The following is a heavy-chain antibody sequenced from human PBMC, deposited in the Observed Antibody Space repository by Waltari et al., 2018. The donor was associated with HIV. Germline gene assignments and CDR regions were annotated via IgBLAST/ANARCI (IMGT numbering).Heavy chain of an antibody. Sequence: EVELEEFGGVLVQPGESLKISCTAFGFPFRAYWRSWVRRAPGKGLEWVANIKPDGSAKNYLGSVKARFTISRDNTKNFLFLQRDRLRADDTATYYCARDGSDFWSVYYGMDFWGQGTTVTVSS. D-gene: IGHD3-3*01. V-gene: IGHV3-7*01. CDR2: IKPDGSAK. J-gene: IGHJ6*02. CDR3: ARDGSDFWSVYYGMDF. CDR1: GFPFRAYW.